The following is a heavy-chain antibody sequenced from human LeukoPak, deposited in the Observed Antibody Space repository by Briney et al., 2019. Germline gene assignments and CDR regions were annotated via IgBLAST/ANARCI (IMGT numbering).Heavy chain of an antibody. J-gene: IGHJ4*02. V-gene: IGHV4-39*07. CDR1: GGSISSRGYY. Sequence: SETLSLTCTVSGGSISSRGYYWGWIRQPPGKGLEWIGSIDYSGSTYCNPSLKSRVTISIDTSKNQFSLKLSSVTAADTAVYYCARDYSSLYWGQGTMVTVSS. D-gene: IGHD6-13*01. CDR3: ARDYSSLY. CDR2: IDYSGST.